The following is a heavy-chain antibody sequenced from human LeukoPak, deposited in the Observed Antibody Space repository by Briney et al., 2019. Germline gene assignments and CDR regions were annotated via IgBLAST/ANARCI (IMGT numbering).Heavy chain of an antibody. CDR2: IYSGGST. J-gene: IGHJ4*02. CDR1: GFTVSSNY. Sequence: PGGSLRLSCAASGFTVSSNYMSWVRQAPGKGLEWVSVIYSGGSTYYADSMKGRFTISRDNSKNTLYLQMNSLRAEDTAVYYCARVDILTGYSLDYWGQGTLVTVSS. CDR3: ARVDILTGYSLDY. V-gene: IGHV3-53*01. D-gene: IGHD3-9*01.